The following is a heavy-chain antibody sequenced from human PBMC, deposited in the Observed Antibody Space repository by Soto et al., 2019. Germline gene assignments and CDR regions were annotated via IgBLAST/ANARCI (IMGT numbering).Heavy chain of an antibody. D-gene: IGHD1-26*01. CDR1: SGSLSNYY. J-gene: IGHJ4*02. V-gene: IGHV4-4*07. CDR2: IFPTGNT. Sequence: PLETLSLTCTVSSGSLSNYYWSWIRQPAGKGLEWIGRIFPTGNTDYNPSLRSRVTMSVDTSKNQFSLKLNSVTAADTAVYYCARGSLGPDYWGPGTLVTVSS. CDR3: ARGSLGPDY.